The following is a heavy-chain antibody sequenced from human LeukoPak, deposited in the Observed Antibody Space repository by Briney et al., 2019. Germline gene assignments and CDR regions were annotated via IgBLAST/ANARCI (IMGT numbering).Heavy chain of an antibody. V-gene: IGHV4-59*01. Sequence: SESLSLTCTVSGCFTSSNYWSWIRQPPGKGLEWIGYIYYSGSTNYNPSLKSGVAISVDTSKNQFSLKVSSVSAADTAVYYCASGHYADYYFDYWGQGTLVTVSS. CDR2: IYYSGST. CDR3: ASGHYADYYFDY. J-gene: IGHJ4*02. CDR1: GCFTSSNY. D-gene: IGHD4-17*01.